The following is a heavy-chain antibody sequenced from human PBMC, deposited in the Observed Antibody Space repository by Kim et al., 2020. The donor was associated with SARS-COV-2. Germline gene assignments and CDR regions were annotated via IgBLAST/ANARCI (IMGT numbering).Heavy chain of an antibody. Sequence: SETLSLTCTVSGGSISSGGYYWSWIRQHPGKGLEWIGYIYYSGSTYYNPSLKSRVTISVDTSKNQFSLKLSSVTAADTAVYYCARAELLLWFGELSGYFDNWGPGTLVTVSS. CDR1: GGSISSGGYY. V-gene: IGHV4-31*03. D-gene: IGHD3-10*01. CDR3: ARAELLLWFGELSGYFDN. CDR2: IYYSGST. J-gene: IGHJ4*02.